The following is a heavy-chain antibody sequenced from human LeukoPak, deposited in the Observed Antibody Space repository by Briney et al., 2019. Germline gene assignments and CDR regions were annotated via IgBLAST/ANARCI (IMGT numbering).Heavy chain of an antibody. CDR3: ARGGGSWRNWFDP. CDR1: GGSISSGGYY. Sequence: SQTLSLTCTVSGGSISSGGYYWSWIRQPPGKGLEWIGYIYYSGSTNYNPSLKSRVTISVDTSKNQFSLKLSSVTAADTAVYYCARGGGSWRNWFDPWGQGTLVTVSS. V-gene: IGHV4-61*08. D-gene: IGHD1-26*01. J-gene: IGHJ5*02. CDR2: IYYSGST.